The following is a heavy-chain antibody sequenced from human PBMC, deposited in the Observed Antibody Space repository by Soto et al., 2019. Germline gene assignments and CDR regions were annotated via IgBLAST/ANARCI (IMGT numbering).Heavy chain of an antibody. CDR3: ASEAKNYYYDSSGPAEYFQH. D-gene: IGHD3-22*01. J-gene: IGHJ1*01. V-gene: IGHV1-69*02. CDR2: IIPILGIA. Sequence: ASVKVSCKASGGTFSSYTISWVRQAPGQGLEWMGRIIPILGIANYAQKFQGRVTITADKSTSTAYMELSSLRSEDTAVYYCASEAKNYYYDSSGPAEYFQHWGQGTLVTVSS. CDR1: GGTFSSYT.